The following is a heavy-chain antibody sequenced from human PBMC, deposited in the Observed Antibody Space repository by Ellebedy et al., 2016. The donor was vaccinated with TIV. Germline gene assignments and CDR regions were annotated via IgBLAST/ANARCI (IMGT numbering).Heavy chain of an antibody. Sequence: AASVKVSCKASGYTFTSYGISWVRQAPGQGLEWMGWISAYNGNTNYAQKLQGRVTMTTDTSTSTAYMELRSLRSDDTAVYYCAGVTISSTGDAFDIWGQGTMVTVSS. D-gene: IGHD3-3*01. J-gene: IGHJ3*02. CDR1: GYTFTSYG. CDR3: AGVTISSTGDAFDI. CDR2: ISAYNGNT. V-gene: IGHV1-18*01.